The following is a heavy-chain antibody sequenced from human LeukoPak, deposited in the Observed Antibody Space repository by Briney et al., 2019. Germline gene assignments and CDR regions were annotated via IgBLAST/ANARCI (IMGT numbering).Heavy chain of an antibody. D-gene: IGHD2-2*01. CDR3: ARGHIVVGPSALFRRLGVYYFDY. CDR1: GVSVSSGSYY. J-gene: IGHJ4*02. V-gene: IGHV4-61*01. Sequence: SETLSLTCTVSGVSVSSGSYYWSWIRQPPGKGLEWIGEITHSGSTNYNPSLKSRVSISVDTSKNQFSLKMRSVTAADTAVYYCARGHIVVGPSALFRRLGVYYFDYWGQGTLVSVSS. CDR2: ITHSGST.